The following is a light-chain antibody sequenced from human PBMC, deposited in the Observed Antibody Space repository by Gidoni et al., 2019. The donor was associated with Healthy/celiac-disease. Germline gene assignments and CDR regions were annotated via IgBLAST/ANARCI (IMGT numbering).Light chain of an antibody. J-gene: IGKJ1*01. Sequence: DIQMTQPPSSLSASVADRVTITCRASQSISSYLNWYQQKPGKAPKLLIYAASSLQSAVPSRFSGSGSGTDFTLTSSSLQPEDFATYYCQQSYSTPWTFGQGTKVEIK. CDR1: QSISSY. CDR3: QQSYSTPWT. CDR2: AAS. V-gene: IGKV1-39*01.